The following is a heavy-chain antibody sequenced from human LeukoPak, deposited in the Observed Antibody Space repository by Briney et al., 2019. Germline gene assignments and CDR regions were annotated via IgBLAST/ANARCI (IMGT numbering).Heavy chain of an antibody. CDR3: AQGFSSGWYPY. CDR1: GFSVSSFG. V-gene: IGHV3-23*01. J-gene: IGHJ4*02. CDR2: ISLNGETT. Sequence: GGSLRLSCAVSGFSVSSFGMSWVRQAPGKGLEWISAISLNGETTWYADSVRGRFIISRDNSKNTLYLQLTSLRAEDTAVYYCAQGFSSGWYPYWGQGSLVSVSS. D-gene: IGHD6-19*01.